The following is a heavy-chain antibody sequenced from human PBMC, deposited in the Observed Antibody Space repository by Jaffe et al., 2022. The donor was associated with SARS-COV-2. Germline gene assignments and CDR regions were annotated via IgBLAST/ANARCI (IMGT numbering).Heavy chain of an antibody. J-gene: IGHJ6*02. CDR1: GFTFDDYA. D-gene: IGHD2-2*01. V-gene: IGHV3-9*01. Sequence: EVQLVESGGGLVQPGRSLRLSCAASGFTFDDYAMHWVRQAPGKGLEWVSGISWNSGSIGYADSVKGRFTISRDNAKNSLYLQMNSLRAEDTALYYCAKDIRLGYCSSTSYCEGMDNYYYYGMDVWGQGTTVTVSS. CDR2: ISWNSGSI. CDR3: AKDIRLGYCSSTSYCEGMDNYYYYGMDV.